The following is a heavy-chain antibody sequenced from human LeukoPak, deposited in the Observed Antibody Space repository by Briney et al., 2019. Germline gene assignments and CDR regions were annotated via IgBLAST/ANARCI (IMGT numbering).Heavy chain of an antibody. CDR3: ARDHSGTQDY. D-gene: IGHD1-1*01. J-gene: IGHJ4*02. V-gene: IGHV3-33*01. CDR2: IWDDGSNE. CDR1: GFTFSNYG. Sequence: GGSLRLSCAASGFTFSNYGMHWDRQAPGKWLEWVAVIWDDGSNEYYADSVKGRFTIFRDNRRNTLYLQMNSLRAEDTAVYSCARDHSGTQDYWGQGTLVTVSS.